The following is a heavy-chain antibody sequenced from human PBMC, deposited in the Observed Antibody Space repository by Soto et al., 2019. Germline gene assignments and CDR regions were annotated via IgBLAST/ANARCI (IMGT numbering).Heavy chain of an antibody. CDR3: ARRITSSTGWDY. CDR1: GYSFSTYW. D-gene: IGHD6-19*01. J-gene: IGHJ4*02. Sequence: PGESLKISCTGSGYSFSTYWIAWVRQMPGKGLEWMGIIYPGDSDTRYSPSFQGQVTISADTSTKTAYLQWSSLKASDTAMYYCARRITSSTGWDYWGQGTLVTVSS. CDR2: IYPGDSDT. V-gene: IGHV5-51*01.